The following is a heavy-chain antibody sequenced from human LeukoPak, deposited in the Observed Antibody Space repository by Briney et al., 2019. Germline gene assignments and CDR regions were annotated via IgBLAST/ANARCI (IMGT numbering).Heavy chain of an antibody. CDR2: VSGSGGST. Sequence: GGSLRLSCAASGFTFSRYAMSWVRQPPGKGLEWVSAVSGSGGSTYYADSVKGRFTISRDNSKNTLYLQMYSLRAEDTAVYYCAKVEGASKASVYWGQGALVTVSS. J-gene: IGHJ4*02. CDR3: AKVEGASKASVY. V-gene: IGHV3-23*01. D-gene: IGHD1-1*01. CDR1: GFTFSRYA.